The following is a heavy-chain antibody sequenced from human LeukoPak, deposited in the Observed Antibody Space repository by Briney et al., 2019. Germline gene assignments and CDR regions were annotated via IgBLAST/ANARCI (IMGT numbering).Heavy chain of an antibody. CDR1: GFTFSNFW. J-gene: IGHJ5*02. D-gene: IGHD5-24*01. CDR2: IKQDGSEK. V-gene: IGHV3-7*01. CDR3: AREESLTFDP. Sequence: GGSLRLSCAASGFTFSNFWMGWVRQAPGKGLEWVANIKQDGSEKRYVDPVKGRFTISRDNAKNSLYLQMNSLRAEDTAVYYCAREESLTFDPWGQGTLVTVSS.